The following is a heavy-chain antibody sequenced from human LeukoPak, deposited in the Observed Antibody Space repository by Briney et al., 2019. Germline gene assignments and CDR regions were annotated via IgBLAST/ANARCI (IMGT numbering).Heavy chain of an antibody. CDR2: IYYSGST. D-gene: IGHD1-26*01. CDR1: GGSISSGAYY. CDR3: ARGGGNYPIDY. V-gene: IGHV4-39*01. J-gene: IGHJ4*02. Sequence: SETLSLTCTVSGGSISSGAYYWVWIRLPPGKGLEWIGSIYYSGSTYYNPSLKSRVTISVDTSKNQFSLKLSSVTAADTAVYYCARGGGNYPIDYWGQGTLVTVSS.